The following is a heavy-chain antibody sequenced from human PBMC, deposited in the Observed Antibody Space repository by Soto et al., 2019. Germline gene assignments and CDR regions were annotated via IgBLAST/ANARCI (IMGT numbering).Heavy chain of an antibody. CDR2: ISGHASYT. Sequence: EVHLLESGGTLVQPGGSLRLSCTASGFTFSSYAMSWVRQAPGKGLEWVSSISGHASYTYYADSVKGRFTISRDNSKNSLYLEINSLRGEDTAIYYCARSGDNYNVLDYWGQGTPVTVSS. V-gene: IGHV3-23*01. J-gene: IGHJ4*02. CDR3: ARSGDNYNVLDY. CDR1: GFTFSSYA. D-gene: IGHD3-10*02.